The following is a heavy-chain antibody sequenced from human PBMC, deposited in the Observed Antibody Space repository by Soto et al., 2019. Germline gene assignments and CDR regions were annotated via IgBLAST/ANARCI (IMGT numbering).Heavy chain of an antibody. CDR3: ARGYCSSTSCYRYYYYYYYMDV. CDR1: GGSISSYY. CDR2: IYYSGST. D-gene: IGHD2-2*01. Sequence: PSETLSLTCTVSGGSISSYYWSWIRQPPGKGLEWIGYIYYSGSTNYNPSLKSRVTISVDTSKNQFSLKLSSVTAADTAVYYCARGYCSSTSCYRYYYYYYYMDVWGKGTTVTVSS. V-gene: IGHV4-59*01. J-gene: IGHJ6*03.